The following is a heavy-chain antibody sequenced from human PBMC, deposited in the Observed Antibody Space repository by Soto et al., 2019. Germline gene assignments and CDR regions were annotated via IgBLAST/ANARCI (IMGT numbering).Heavy chain of an antibody. J-gene: IGHJ6*02. CDR3: AKDLGYCSGGSCFGYYYYYGMDV. CDR2: ISGSGGST. CDR1: GFTFSSYA. D-gene: IGHD2-15*01. Sequence: AGGSLRLSCAASGFTFSSYAMSWVRQAPGKGLEWVSAISGSGGSTYYADSVKGRFTISRDNSKNTLYLQMNSLRAEDTAVYYCAKDLGYCSGGSCFGYYYYYGMDVWGQGTTVTVSS. V-gene: IGHV3-23*01.